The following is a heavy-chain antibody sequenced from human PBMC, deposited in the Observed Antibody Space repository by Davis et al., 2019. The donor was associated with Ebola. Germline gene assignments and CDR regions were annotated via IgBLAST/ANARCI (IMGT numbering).Heavy chain of an antibody. Sequence: SETLSPTCAVYGASFSGYYWSWIRQPPGQGLEWTGFIYYSGSTNYNPSLKSRVTISVDTSKNQFSLKLTSVTAADTAVYYCARPYQRGYSGYGWLEVWGQGTTVTVSS. J-gene: IGHJ6*02. CDR3: ARPYQRGYSGYGWLEV. D-gene: IGHD5-12*01. CDR1: GASFSGYY. V-gene: IGHV4-59*08. CDR2: IYYSGST.